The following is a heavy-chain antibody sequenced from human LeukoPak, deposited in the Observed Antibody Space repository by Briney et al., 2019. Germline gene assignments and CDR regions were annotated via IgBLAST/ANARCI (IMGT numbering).Heavy chain of an antibody. J-gene: IGHJ4*02. D-gene: IGHD6-13*01. Sequence: ASVKVSCKASGYTFTSYGISWVRQAPGQGLEWMGWISAYNGNTNYAQKLQGRVTMTTDTSTSTAYMELRSLRSDDTAVYYCASNLGYNSNWYPDYWGQGTLVTVSS. V-gene: IGHV1-18*01. CDR1: GYTFTSYG. CDR2: ISAYNGNT. CDR3: ASNLGYNSNWYPDY.